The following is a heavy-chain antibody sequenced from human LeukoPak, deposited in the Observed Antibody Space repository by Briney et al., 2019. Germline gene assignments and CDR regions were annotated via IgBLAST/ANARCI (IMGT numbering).Heavy chain of an antibody. CDR1: GFTVSSNY. V-gene: IGHV3-53*01. CDR2: IYSGGST. CDR3: AKGTSWMSPYYYMED. Sequence: GGSLRLSCAASGFTVSSNYMSWVRQAPGKGLEWVSVIYSGGSTYYADSVKGRFTISRDNSKSTLYLHMSSLRAEDTAVYYCAKGTSWMSPYYYMEDWGTGTTVTVSS. J-gene: IGHJ6*03. D-gene: IGHD1-14*01.